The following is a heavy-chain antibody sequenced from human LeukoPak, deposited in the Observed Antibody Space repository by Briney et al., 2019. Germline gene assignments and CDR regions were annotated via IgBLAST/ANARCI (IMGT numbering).Heavy chain of an antibody. V-gene: IGHV1-46*01. J-gene: IGHJ4*02. Sequence: ASVKVSCKASGYTFTSYYMHWVRQAPRQGLEWMGIINPSGGSTSYAQKFQGRVTMTRNTSISTAYMELSSLRSEDTAVYYCARSGYGGYGDYWGQGTLVTVSS. CDR2: INPSGGST. D-gene: IGHD5-12*01. CDR3: ARSGYGGYGDY. CDR1: GYTFTSYY.